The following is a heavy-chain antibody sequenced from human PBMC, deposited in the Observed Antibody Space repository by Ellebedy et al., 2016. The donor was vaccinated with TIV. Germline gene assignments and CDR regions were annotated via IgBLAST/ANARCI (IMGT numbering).Heavy chain of an antibody. CDR3: ARQTGSIPEWYFDL. D-gene: IGHD7-27*01. CDR1: GGSISPYY. Sequence: MPSETLSLTCTVSGGSISPYYWSWIRQPPGKGLEWIGYIYYSGSTNYNPSLKSRVTISVDTSKNQFSLKRSSVTAADTAVYYCARQTGSIPEWYFDLWGRGTLVTVSS. J-gene: IGHJ2*01. V-gene: IGHV4-59*08. CDR2: IYYSGST.